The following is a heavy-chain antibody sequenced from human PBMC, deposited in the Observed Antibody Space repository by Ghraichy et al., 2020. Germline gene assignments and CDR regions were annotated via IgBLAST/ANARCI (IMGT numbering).Heavy chain of an antibody. V-gene: IGHV1-3*01. D-gene: IGHD2-21*01. Sequence: ASVKVSCKTSGYTFTTYAMHWVRQAPGQRLEWMGWINAGNGNTKYSQKFQGRVTITKDTSANTAYMELSSLRSEDAAVYYCARGHISTYDYWGQGTLVTVSS. J-gene: IGHJ4*02. CDR2: INAGNGNT. CDR3: ARGHISTYDY. CDR1: GYTFTTYA.